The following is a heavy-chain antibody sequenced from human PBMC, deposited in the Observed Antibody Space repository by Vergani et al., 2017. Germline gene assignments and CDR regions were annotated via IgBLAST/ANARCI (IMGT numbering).Heavy chain of an antibody. J-gene: IGHJ4*02. CDR3: ARGIRLGELSSFETDY. CDR2: IYYSGST. D-gene: IGHD3-16*02. V-gene: IGHV4-31*03. CDR1: GGSISSGGYY. Sequence: QVQLQESGPGLVKPSQTLSLTCTVSGGSISSGGYYWSWIRQHPGKGLEWIGYIYYSGSTYYNPSLMSRVTISVDTSKNQFSLKLSSVTAADTAVYYCARGIRLGELSSFETDYWGQGTLVTVSS.